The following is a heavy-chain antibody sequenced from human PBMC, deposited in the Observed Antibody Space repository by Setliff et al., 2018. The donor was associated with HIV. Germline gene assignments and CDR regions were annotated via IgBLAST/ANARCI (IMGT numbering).Heavy chain of an antibody. CDR3: ARDPQLVAAKSRRRYYYGLDL. V-gene: IGHV4-61*02. CDR2: IYAGGSA. CDR1: GDSIARNTYY. J-gene: IGHJ6*02. D-gene: IGHD2-15*01. Sequence: PSETLSLTCTVSGDSIARNTYYWSWIRQPAGKGLEWIGRIYAGGSANYNPSLRRRVTISLDTSKNQFSLRLNSVTATDTAVYYCARDPQLVAAKSRRRYYYGLDLWGQGTTVTVSS.